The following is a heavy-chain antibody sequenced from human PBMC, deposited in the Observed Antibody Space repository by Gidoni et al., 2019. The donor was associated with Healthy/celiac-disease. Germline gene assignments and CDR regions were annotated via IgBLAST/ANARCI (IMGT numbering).Heavy chain of an antibody. CDR2: ISYDGSNK. J-gene: IGHJ5*02. Sequence: QVQLVESGGGVVQPGRSLRLSCAASGFTFSSYAMHWVRQAPGKGLEWVAVISYDGSNKYYADSVKGRFTISRDNSKNTLYLQMNSLRAEDTAVYYCAREGGSGKGFDPWGQGTLVTVSS. CDR1: GFTFSSYA. D-gene: IGHD3-10*01. CDR3: AREGGSGKGFDP. V-gene: IGHV3-30-3*01.